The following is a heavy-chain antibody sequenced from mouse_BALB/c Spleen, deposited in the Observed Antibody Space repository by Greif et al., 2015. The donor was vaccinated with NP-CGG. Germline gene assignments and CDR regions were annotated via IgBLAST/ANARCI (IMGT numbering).Heavy chain of an antibody. Sequence: QVQLKQSGPELVKPGASVKISCKASGYAFSSSWMNWVKQRPGQGLEWIGRIYPGDGDTNYNGKFKGKATLTADKSSSTAYMQLSSLTSVDSAVYFCARSVDSFYAMDYWGQGTSVTVSS. CDR3: ARSVDSFYAMDY. CDR2: IYPGDGDT. J-gene: IGHJ4*01. CDR1: GYAFSSSW. D-gene: IGHD2-4*01. V-gene: IGHV1-82*01.